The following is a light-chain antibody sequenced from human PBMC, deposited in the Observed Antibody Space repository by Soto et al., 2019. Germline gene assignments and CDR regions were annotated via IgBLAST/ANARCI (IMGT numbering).Light chain of an antibody. J-gene: IGKJ5*01. CDR2: GAS. CDR1: QGVTSNY. Sequence: EIVLTQSPGTLSLSPGERATLSCSASQGVTSNYLAWYQQRPGQAPRLLIYGASNRATGIPDRFSGGGSGTDFTLTISRLEPEDFAMYYCQQYGSSSPTTFGQGTRLEIE. V-gene: IGKV3-20*01. CDR3: QQYGSSSPTT.